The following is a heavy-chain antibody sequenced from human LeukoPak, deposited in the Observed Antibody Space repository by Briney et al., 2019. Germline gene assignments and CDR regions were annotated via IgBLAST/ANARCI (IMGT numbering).Heavy chain of an antibody. CDR1: GFTFSTYG. V-gene: IGHV3-23*01. CDR3: AKRVPYSSSSVYFDS. Sequence: PGGSLRLSCAASGFTFSTYGMSWVRQALGKGLEWVSPIADTGSDTYYADSVKGRFTISRDNSKSTLHLQMNSLAADDTAIYFCAKRVPYSSSSVYFDSWGQGTLVTVSS. CDR2: IADTGSDT. J-gene: IGHJ4*02. D-gene: IGHD6-6*01.